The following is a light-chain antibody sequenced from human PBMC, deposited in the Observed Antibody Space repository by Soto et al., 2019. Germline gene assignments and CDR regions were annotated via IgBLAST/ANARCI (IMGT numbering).Light chain of an antibody. J-gene: IGLJ3*02. V-gene: IGLV1-40*01. Sequence: QSVLTQPPSVSGAPGQRVTISCNGTRSNTGAGYDVHWYQQHPGTAPKYLIYSHSNRPSGVPDRFSGSKSGTSASLAISGLQAEDEADYFGQSFDTSLRGWVFGGGTKLTVL. CDR2: SHS. CDR1: RSNTGAGYD. CDR3: QSFDTSLRGWV.